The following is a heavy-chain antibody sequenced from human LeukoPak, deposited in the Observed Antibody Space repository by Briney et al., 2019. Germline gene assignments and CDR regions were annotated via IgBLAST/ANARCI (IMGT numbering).Heavy chain of an antibody. CDR1: GYTFTSYY. Sequence: ASVKVSCKASGYTFTSYYMHWVRQAPGQGLKWMGIINPSGGSTSYAQKFQGRVTMTRDTSTSTVYMELSSLRSEDTAVYYCATDSSGYYYVGWGQGTLVTVSS. CDR3: ATDSSGYYYVG. D-gene: IGHD3-22*01. V-gene: IGHV1-46*01. CDR2: INPSGGST. J-gene: IGHJ4*02.